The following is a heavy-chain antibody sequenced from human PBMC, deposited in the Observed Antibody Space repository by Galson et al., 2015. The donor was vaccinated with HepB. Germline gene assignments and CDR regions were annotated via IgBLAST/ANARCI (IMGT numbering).Heavy chain of an antibody. V-gene: IGHV4-39*07. CDR1: GGSIRSSEYY. Sequence: ETLSLTCTVSGGSIRSSEYYWGWIRQPPGKGLEWIGSIYYSGNTYYSPSLKSRVTLSLDTSSNQFSLKLTSVTAADTAVYYCGRDLRPHCRRLPCPWFDPWGQGTPVTVSS. D-gene: IGHD2-15*01. J-gene: IGHJ5*02. CDR3: GRDLRPHCRRLPCPWFDP. CDR2: IYYSGNT.